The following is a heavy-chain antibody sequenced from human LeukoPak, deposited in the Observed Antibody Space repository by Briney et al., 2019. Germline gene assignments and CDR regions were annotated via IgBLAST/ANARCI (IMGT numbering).Heavy chain of an antibody. D-gene: IGHD2-8*01. CDR1: GFTFRGYG. J-gene: IGHJ6*02. CDR3: ARDRHCVNGLCHNSPGMDV. Sequence: PGGSLRLSCAASGFTFRGYGMHWVRLAPGKGLKWVADIWFDGKNEHFAASVKGRFTISRDNSKKTMYLQINSLRAEDTAVYYCARDRHCVNGLCHNSPGMDVWGRGTTVTVSS. V-gene: IGHV3-33*01. CDR2: IWFDGKNE.